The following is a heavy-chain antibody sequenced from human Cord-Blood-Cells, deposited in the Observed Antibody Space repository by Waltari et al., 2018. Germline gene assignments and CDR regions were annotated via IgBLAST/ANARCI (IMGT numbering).Heavy chain of an antibody. J-gene: IGHJ4*02. CDR2: IYYSGST. CDR3: ARGREGSSSWYYFDY. Sequence: QVQLQESGPGLVKPSETLSLTCTVSGGSISSHYWSWIRQPPGKGLEWSGYIYYSGSTNYYPSPKSRVTISVDTSKNQFSLTLSAVTAADAAVYYCARGREGSSSWYYFDYWGQGTLVTVSS. D-gene: IGHD6-13*01. CDR1: GGSISSHY. V-gene: IGHV4-59*11.